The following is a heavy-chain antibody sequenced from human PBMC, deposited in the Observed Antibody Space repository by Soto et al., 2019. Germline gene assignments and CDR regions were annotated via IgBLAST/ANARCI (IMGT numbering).Heavy chain of an antibody. CDR3: AKDPNPYYDFWSGYSPYFDY. CDR1: GFTFSSYA. J-gene: IGHJ4*02. Sequence: GGSLRLSCAASGFTFSSYAMSWVRQAPGKGLEWVSAISGSGGSTYYADSVKGRFTISRDNSKNTLYLQMNSLRAEDTAVYYCAKDPNPYYDFWSGYSPYFDYWGQGTLVTVSS. CDR2: ISGSGGST. V-gene: IGHV3-23*01. D-gene: IGHD3-3*01.